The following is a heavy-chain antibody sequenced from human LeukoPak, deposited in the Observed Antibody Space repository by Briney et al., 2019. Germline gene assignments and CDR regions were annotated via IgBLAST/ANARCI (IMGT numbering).Heavy chain of an antibody. CDR2: ISYDGSNK. J-gene: IGHJ3*02. CDR3: ARDQYYYGSGTTDAFDI. D-gene: IGHD3-10*01. CDR1: GFTFSSYA. Sequence: TGRSLRLSCAASGFTFSSYAMHWVRQAPGKGLEWVAVISYDGSNKYYADSVKGRFTISRDNSKNTLYLQMNSLRAEDTAVYYCARDQYYYGSGTTDAFDIWGQGTMVTVSS. V-gene: IGHV3-30-3*01.